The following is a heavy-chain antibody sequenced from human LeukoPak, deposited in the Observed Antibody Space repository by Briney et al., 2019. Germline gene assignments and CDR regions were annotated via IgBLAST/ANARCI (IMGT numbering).Heavy chain of an antibody. J-gene: IGHJ4*02. CDR2: IYHSGST. CDR3: ARHDLAVAGRDYFDY. V-gene: IGHV4-30-2*01. CDR1: GGSISSGGYS. Sequence: SETLSLTCAVSGGSISSGGYSWSWIRQPPGTGLEGIGYIYHSGSTYYNPSLKSRVTISVAKSKNQFSLKLSSVTAADTAVYYCARHDLAVAGRDYFDYWGQGTLVTVSS. D-gene: IGHD6-19*01.